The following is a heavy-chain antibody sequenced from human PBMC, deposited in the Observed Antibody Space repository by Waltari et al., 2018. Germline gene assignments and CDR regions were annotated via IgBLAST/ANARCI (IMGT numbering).Heavy chain of an antibody. CDR3: VRARTTFGYEAFDI. J-gene: IGHJ3*02. V-gene: IGHV3-11*05. D-gene: IGHD1-7*01. CDR2: ISSRSSYT. Sequence: MTWIRQAPGKGLEWVSFISSRSSYTNYAPSVRGRFTISRDNAQNSLDLEMNNLSAEDTAVYYCVRARTTFGYEAFDIWGQGTVVTVSS.